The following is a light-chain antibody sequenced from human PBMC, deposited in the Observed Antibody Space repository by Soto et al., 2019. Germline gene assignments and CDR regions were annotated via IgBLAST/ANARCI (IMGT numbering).Light chain of an antibody. Sequence: EIVLTQSPCTLSLSPGERATLSCRASQSVSSSYLAWYQQKTGQAPRLLIYGASSSATGIPDRFSGSGSGTDLTLSIIRLEPEDFAVYYCQQYGSSWTFGQGTKVEIK. CDR1: QSVSSSY. CDR2: GAS. V-gene: IGKV3-20*01. J-gene: IGKJ1*01. CDR3: QQYGSSWT.